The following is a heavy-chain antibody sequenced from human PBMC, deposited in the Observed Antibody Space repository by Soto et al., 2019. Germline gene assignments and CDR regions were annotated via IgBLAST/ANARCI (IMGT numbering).Heavy chain of an antibody. J-gene: IGHJ4*02. CDR3: ARGGYYYGSGSYYFVS. V-gene: IGHV3-23*01. CDR2: ISGGGYST. Sequence: EVQLLESGGGLVQPGGSLRLSCVASGFTFSSYALTWVRQAPGEGLEWVSAISGGGYSTYYANSVKGRFTISRDNSKNTMYLQRNSLRAEDTAVYYCARGGYYYGSGSYYFVSWGQGTLVTVSS. CDR1: GFTFSSYA. D-gene: IGHD3-10*01.